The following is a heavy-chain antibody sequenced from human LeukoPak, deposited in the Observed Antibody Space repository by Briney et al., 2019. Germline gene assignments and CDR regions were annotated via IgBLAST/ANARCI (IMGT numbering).Heavy chain of an antibody. V-gene: IGHV4-39*02. CDR2: IYYSGST. Sequence: SETLSLTCTVSGGSISSSSYYWGWIRQPPGKGLEWIGIIYYSGSTYYNPSLKSRVTISVDTSKNQFSLKLSSVTAADTAVYYCAREVKSSTITMVRGVIDPGYFDYWGQGTLVTVSS. CDR3: AREVKSSTITMVRGVIDPGYFDY. J-gene: IGHJ4*02. CDR1: GGSISSSSYY. D-gene: IGHD3-10*01.